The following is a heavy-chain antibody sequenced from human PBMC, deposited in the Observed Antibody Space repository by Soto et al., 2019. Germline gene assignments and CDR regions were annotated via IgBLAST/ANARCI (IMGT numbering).Heavy chain of an antibody. Sequence: PSETLSLTCNVSAGSITGDSYYWTWIRQPPGKGLEWLGYISYNGRTNYNPSLKSRVTIPVDTSRKQFFLRLTSVTAADTAIYYCARDPCGSDCYSGLDYWGQGSLVTVSS. CDR2: ISYNGRT. V-gene: IGHV4-61*01. CDR3: ARDPCGSDCYSGLDY. J-gene: IGHJ4*02. CDR1: AGSITGDSYY. D-gene: IGHD2-21*02.